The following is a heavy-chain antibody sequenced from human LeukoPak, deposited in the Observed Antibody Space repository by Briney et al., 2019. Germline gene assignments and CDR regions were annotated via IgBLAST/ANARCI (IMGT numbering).Heavy chain of an antibody. Sequence: ASVKVSCKASGYTFTGYYIHWVRQARGQGLEWMGRINPNSGGTNYVQKFQGRVTMTTDTSISTAYMELSRLRSDDTAVYYCARVDSSALIWGQGTLVSVSS. CDR3: ARVDSSALI. J-gene: IGHJ4*02. D-gene: IGHD6-19*01. CDR2: INPNSGGT. CDR1: GYTFTGYY. V-gene: IGHV1-2*06.